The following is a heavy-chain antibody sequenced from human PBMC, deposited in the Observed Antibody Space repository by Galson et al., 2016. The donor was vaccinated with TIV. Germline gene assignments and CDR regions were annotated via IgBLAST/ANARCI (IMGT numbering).Heavy chain of an antibody. CDR2: ISAYSGNT. CDR3: ARYGVVATIRHDYGDY. J-gene: IGHJ4*02. V-gene: IGHV1-18*01. CDR1: GYTFKNYG. Sequence: SVKVSCKASGYTFKNYGISWVRQAPGQGLEWMGWISAYSGNTKYAQKVQGRVTMTTDTSTTTAYMELRSLRSDDTAVYYCARYGVVATIRHDYGDYWGQGTLVTVSS. D-gene: IGHD4-17*01.